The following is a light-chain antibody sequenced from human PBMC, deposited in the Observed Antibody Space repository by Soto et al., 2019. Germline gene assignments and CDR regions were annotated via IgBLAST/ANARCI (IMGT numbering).Light chain of an antibody. CDR3: TSWTTSTTMI. V-gene: IGLV2-14*03. CDR1: SSDIGAYNF. CDR2: DVN. J-gene: IGLJ2*01. Sequence: LTQPASVSGSPGQSITISCTGTSSDIGAYNFVSWYQQHPSKAPKLMLYDVNIRPSGVSNRFSASKSGNTASLTIPGLQAEDEADYYCTSWTTSTTMIFGGGTK.